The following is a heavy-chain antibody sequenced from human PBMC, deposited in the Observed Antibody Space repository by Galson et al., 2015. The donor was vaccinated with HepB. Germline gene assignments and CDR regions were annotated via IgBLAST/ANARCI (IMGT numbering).Heavy chain of an antibody. CDR2: ISSSSSYI. V-gene: IGHV3-21*01. CDR1: GFTFSSYS. J-gene: IGHJ6*02. D-gene: IGHD2-2*02. CDR3: ARERRCSSTSCYTDYYGMDV. Sequence: SLRLSCAASGFTFSSYSMNWVRQAPGKGLEWVSSISSSSSYIYYADSVKGRFTISRDNAKNSLYLQMNSLRAEDTAVYYGARERRCSSTSCYTDYYGMDVWGQGTTVTVSS.